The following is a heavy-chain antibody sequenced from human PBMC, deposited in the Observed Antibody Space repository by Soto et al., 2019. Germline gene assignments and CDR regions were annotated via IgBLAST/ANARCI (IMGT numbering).Heavy chain of an antibody. CDR3: ATQEVGGSYVYTFDP. CDR2: IYYSGST. Sequence: QLQLQESGPGLVKPSETLSLTCTVSGGSISSSNYYWGWIRQPPGKGLEWIGSIYYSGSTYYNPSLKLRVTISVDTSKNQCSLKLSSVTAADTAVYYCATQEVGGSYVYTFDPWGQGTLVTVSS. CDR1: GGSISSSNYY. V-gene: IGHV4-39*01. J-gene: IGHJ5*02. D-gene: IGHD1-26*01.